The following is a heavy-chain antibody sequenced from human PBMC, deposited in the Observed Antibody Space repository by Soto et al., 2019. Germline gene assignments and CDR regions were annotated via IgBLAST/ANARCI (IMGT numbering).Heavy chain of an antibody. Sequence: PSLTCAVYGGSFSGYYWSWIRQPPGKGLEWIGEINHSGSTNYNPSLKSRVTISVDTSKNQFSLKLSSVTAADTAVYYCARGGEDYGSGSYNNWFDPWGQGTLVTVSS. V-gene: IGHV4-34*01. CDR3: ARGGEDYGSGSYNNWFDP. D-gene: IGHD3-10*01. CDR1: GGSFSGYY. CDR2: INHSGST. J-gene: IGHJ5*02.